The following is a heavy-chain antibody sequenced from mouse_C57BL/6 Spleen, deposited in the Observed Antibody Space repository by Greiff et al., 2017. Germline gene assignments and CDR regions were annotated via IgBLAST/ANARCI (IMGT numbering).Heavy chain of an antibody. Sequence: VQLLQSVADLVRPGASVKLSCTASGFYIKNTYLHWVLQRPEKGLEWLGRIGPANGNTKYAPKFPGKATRTANTSSNTAVLQLSSLTSEDTAIYYCARKSRGYYGSSPDYWGQGTTLTVSS. J-gene: IGHJ2*01. V-gene: IGHV14-3*01. CDR1: GFYIKNTY. CDR2: IGPANGNT. CDR3: ARKSRGYYGSSPDY. D-gene: IGHD1-1*01.